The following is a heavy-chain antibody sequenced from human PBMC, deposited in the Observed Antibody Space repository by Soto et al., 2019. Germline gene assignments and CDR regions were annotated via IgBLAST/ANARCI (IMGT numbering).Heavy chain of an antibody. J-gene: IGHJ3*02. Sequence: GASVKVSCKASGGTFSSYAISWVRQAPGQGLEWMGGIIPIFGTPNYAQKFQGRVTITADESTNTGYMELSSLKSEDTALYYCARISSGYYRDGFDIWGQGTMVTVSS. D-gene: IGHD3-22*01. CDR3: ARISSGYYRDGFDI. CDR1: GGTFSSYA. CDR2: IIPIFGTP. V-gene: IGHV1-69*13.